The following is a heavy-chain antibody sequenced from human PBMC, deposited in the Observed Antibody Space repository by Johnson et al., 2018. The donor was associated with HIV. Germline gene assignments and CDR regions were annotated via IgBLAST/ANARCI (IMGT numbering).Heavy chain of an antibody. J-gene: IGHJ3*02. CDR2: INWNDGST. D-gene: IGHD2-2*01. CDR1: GFTFDDHG. CDR3: ARLYCSSTSCYEIRDAFDI. Sequence: VQLVESGGGVVRPGGSLRLSCAASGFTFDDHGMSWVRQAPGKGLEWVSGINWNDGSTGYADSVKGRFTISRDNAKNSLYLQMSSLRAEDTAVYYCARLYCSSTSCYEIRDAFDIWGQGTMVTVSS. V-gene: IGHV3-20*04.